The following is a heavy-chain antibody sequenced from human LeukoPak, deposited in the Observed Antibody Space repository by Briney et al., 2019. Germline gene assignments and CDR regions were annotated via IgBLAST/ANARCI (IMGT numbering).Heavy chain of an antibody. D-gene: IGHD2-2*01. V-gene: IGHV3-66*01. Sequence: GGSLRLSCAASGFTVSSNYMSWVRQAPGKGLEWVSVIYSGGSTYYADSVKGRFTISRDNSKNTLYLQMNSLRAEDTAVYYCAXXXXXDCSSTSCNYFDYWGQGTLVTVSS. J-gene: IGHJ4*02. CDR1: GFTVSSNY. CDR2: IYSGGST. CDR3: AXXXXXDCSSTSCNYFDY.